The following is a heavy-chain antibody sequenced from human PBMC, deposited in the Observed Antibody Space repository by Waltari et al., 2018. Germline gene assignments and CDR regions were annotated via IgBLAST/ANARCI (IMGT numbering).Heavy chain of an antibody. CDR1: GGSFSGYY. CDR3: ARVIGGHLSRLMGYYYYMDV. Sequence: QVQLQQWGAGLLKPSETLSLTCAVYGGSFSGYYWSWIRQPPGKGLGWIGEINHSGSTNYNPSLKSRVTISVDTAKNQFSLKLSSVTAADTAVYYCARVIGGHLSRLMGYYYYMDVWGKGTTVTISS. D-gene: IGHD3-3*02. J-gene: IGHJ6*03. CDR2: INHSGST. V-gene: IGHV4-34*01.